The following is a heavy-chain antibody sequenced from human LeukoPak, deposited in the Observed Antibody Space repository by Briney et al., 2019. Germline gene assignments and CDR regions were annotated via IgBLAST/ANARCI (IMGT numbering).Heavy chain of an antibody. CDR2: INHTGST. CDR3: ARLRAPLDSYPLDY. D-gene: IGHD5-18*01. J-gene: IGHJ4*02. Sequence: SETLSLTCAVYGGSFSEYYWSWIRQPPGKGLEWIGEINHTGSTNYNPSLKSRVIISVDMSQNQFSLKLTSVTAADTAVYYCARLRAPLDSYPLDYWGQGILVTVSS. CDR1: GGSFSEYY. V-gene: IGHV4-34*01.